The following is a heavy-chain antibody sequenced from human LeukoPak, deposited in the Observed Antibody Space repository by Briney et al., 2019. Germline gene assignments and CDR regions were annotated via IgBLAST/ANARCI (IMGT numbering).Heavy chain of an antibody. CDR2: ISGSGGGT. CDR1: GFTFSSYA. Sequence: GGSLRLSCAASGFTFSSYAMSWVRQAPGKGLEWVSAISGSGGGTYYADSVKGRFTTSRDTSKNTLYLQINSPRAEGTPEYYYAKELYDFWSGTDDWGQGTLVTVYS. CDR3: AKELYDFWSGTDD. J-gene: IGHJ4*02. V-gene: IGHV3-23*01. D-gene: IGHD3-3*01.